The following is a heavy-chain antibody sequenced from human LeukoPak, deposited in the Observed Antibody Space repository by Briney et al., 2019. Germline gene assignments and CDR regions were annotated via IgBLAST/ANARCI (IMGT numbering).Heavy chain of an antibody. CDR2: MNPNSGNT. D-gene: IGHD3-16*01. Sequence: ASVKVSCKASGYTFTSYDINWVRQATGQGLEWMGWMNPNSGNTGYAQKFQGRVTITRNTSISTAYMELSSLRSEDTAVYYCARGPVLANWFDPWGQGTLVTVSS. CDR1: GYTFTSYD. J-gene: IGHJ5*02. CDR3: ARGPVLANWFDP. V-gene: IGHV1-8*03.